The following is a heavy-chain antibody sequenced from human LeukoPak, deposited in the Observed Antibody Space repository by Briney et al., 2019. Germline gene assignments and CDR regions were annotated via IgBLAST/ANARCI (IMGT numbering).Heavy chain of an antibody. CDR2: INWNGGST. CDR3: ARESHRYCSGGSCPGGDYYYMDV. Sequence: GGSLRLSCAASGFTFDDYGMSWVRQAPGKGLEWVSGINWNGGSTGYADSVKGRFTISRDNAKNSLYLQMNSLRAEDTALYYCARESHRYCSGGSCPGGDYYYMDVWGKGTTVTVSS. J-gene: IGHJ6*03. CDR1: GFTFDDYG. V-gene: IGHV3-20*04. D-gene: IGHD2-15*01.